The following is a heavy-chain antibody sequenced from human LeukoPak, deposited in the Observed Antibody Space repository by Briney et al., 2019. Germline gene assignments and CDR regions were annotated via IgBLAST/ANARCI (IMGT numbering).Heavy chain of an antibody. Sequence: GGSLRLSCAASGFTFTSYSMSWVRQAPGKGLEWVANIKQDGSEKNYVDSVKGRFTISRDNAKNSLYLQMNSLRAEDTAVYYCASGLELDYWGQGTLVTVSS. CDR3: ASGLELDY. V-gene: IGHV3-7*03. CDR1: GFTFTSYS. J-gene: IGHJ4*02. CDR2: IKQDGSEK.